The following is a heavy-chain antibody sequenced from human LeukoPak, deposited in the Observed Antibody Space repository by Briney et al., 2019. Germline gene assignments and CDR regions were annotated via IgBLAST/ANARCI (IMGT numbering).Heavy chain of an antibody. CDR2: IYYSGST. CDR3: ARGCSSTSCWLRMDV. J-gene: IGHJ6*02. Sequence: SETLSLTCNVSGGXISSYYWSWIRQPPGKGLEWVGYIYYSGSTNYKPSLKSRVTMSIDTSKSQFSLKLSSLTAADTAVYYCARGCSSTSCWLRMDVWGQGTTVTVSS. CDR1: GGXISSYY. D-gene: IGHD2-2*01. V-gene: IGHV4-59*12.